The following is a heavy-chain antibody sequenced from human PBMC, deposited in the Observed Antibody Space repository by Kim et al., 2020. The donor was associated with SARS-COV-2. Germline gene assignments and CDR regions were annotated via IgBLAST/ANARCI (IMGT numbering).Heavy chain of an antibody. J-gene: IGHJ4*02. D-gene: IGHD4-17*01. V-gene: IGHV3-30*01. Sequence: YAHSVRGRFTVSRDISKNAVSLQVNSLRPEDTAVFYCASTEDYGGNNSCDYWGQGTLVTVSS. CDR3: ASTEDYGGNNSCDY.